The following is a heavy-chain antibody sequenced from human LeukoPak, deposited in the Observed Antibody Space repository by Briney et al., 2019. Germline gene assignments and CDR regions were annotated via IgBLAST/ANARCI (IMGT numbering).Heavy chain of an antibody. CDR2: ISSSSSYI. V-gene: IGHV3-21*01. CDR1: GFTFSSYS. Sequence: GGPLRLSCAASGFTFSSYSMNWVRQAPGKGLEWVSSISSSSSYIYYADSVKGRFTISRDNAKNSLYLQMNSLRAEDTAVYYCARGVLRYFDWLSHYWGQGTLVTVSS. J-gene: IGHJ4*02. CDR3: ARGVLRYFDWLSHY. D-gene: IGHD3-9*01.